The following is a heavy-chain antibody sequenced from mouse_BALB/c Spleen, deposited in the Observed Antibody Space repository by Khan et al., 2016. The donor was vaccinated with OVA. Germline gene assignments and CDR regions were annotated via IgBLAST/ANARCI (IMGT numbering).Heavy chain of an antibody. Sequence: QIQLVQSGPELKKPGETVKISCKASGYTFTNYGMNWVKQAPGKGLKWMGWINTYTGQTTYADDFKGRFAFSLETSASTAYLQINNLKNEDTAAYFCAGSNSYWYFDVCGGGTTVTVAS. CDR3: AGSNSYWYFDV. D-gene: IGHD4-1*02. V-gene: IGHV9-3-1*01. CDR1: GYTFTNYG. J-gene: IGHJ1*01. CDR2: INTYTGQT.